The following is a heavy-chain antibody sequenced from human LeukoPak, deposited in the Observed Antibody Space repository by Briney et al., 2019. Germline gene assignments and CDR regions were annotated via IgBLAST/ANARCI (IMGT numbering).Heavy chain of an antibody. CDR2: INPNSGGT. CDR3: ARVADYGDYTLPGDY. CDR1: GYTFTDYY. V-gene: IGHV1-2*02. Sequence: ASVKVSCKASGYTFTDYYMHWVRQAPGQGLEWMGWINPNSGGTNYAQKFQGRVTMTRDTSINTAYMELSSLRSDDTAVYYCARVADYGDYTLPGDYWGQGTPVTVSS. J-gene: IGHJ4*02. D-gene: IGHD4-17*01.